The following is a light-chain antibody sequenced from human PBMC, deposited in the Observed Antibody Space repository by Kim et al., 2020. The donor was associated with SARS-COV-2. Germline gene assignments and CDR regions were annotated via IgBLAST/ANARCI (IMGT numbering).Light chain of an antibody. CDR2: DDV. CDR3: QSYNMDNVI. CDR1: LRGIDDNS. Sequence: GKAVTIPCTRSLRGIDDNSGNWYEQRPRGVPTTVIYDDVHRPSGVSDRFSGSIDNSSKSASLSISGLRTEDEADDYCQSYNMDNVIFGGGTQLTVL. V-gene: IGLV6-57*03. J-gene: IGLJ2*01.